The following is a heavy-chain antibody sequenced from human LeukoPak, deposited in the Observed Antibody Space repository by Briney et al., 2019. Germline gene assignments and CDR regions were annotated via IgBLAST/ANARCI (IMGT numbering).Heavy chain of an antibody. Sequence: GGSLIHSCAASGFTFSDYYMSWIRQAPGKGLEWVSYISSSGSTIYYADSVKGRFTISRDNAKNSLYLQMNSLRAEDTAVYYCASGKQGQTNYLDYWGKETLVSVSS. CDR3: ASGKQGQTNYLDY. V-gene: IGHV3-11*04. CDR2: ISSSGSTI. J-gene: IGHJ4*02. CDR1: GFTFSDYY. D-gene: IGHD6-19*01.